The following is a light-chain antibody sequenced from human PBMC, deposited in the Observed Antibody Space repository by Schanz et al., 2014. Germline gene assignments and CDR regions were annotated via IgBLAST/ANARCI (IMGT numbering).Light chain of an antibody. J-gene: IGKJ4*01. CDR3: QQYNNWPLT. Sequence: DIQMTQSPSSLSASVGDRVTITCRASQSITNYVNWYQQKPGKVPEVLIYAASSLQSGVPSRFSGSGSGTDFTLTISSLQSEDFAVYYCQQYNNWPLTFGGGTKVEIK. V-gene: IGKV1-39*01. CDR2: AAS. CDR1: QSITNY.